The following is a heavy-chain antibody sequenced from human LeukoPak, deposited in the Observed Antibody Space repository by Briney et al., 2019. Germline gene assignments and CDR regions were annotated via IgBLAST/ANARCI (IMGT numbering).Heavy chain of an antibody. V-gene: IGHV1-18*01. J-gene: IGHJ5*02. CDR1: GYTFTSYG. CDR3: ARDPTIFGVAGTNWFDP. Sequence: ASVKVSCKASGYTFTSYGISWVRQPPGQGLEWMGWISGYNGNTNYAQKFQGRVTMTTDTSTSTAYMELRSLRSDDTAVYYCARDPTIFGVAGTNWFDPWGQGTLVTVSS. CDR2: ISGYNGNT. D-gene: IGHD3-3*01.